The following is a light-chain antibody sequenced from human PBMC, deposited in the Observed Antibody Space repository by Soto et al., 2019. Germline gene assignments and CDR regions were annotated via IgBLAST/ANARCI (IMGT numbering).Light chain of an antibody. J-gene: IGKJ3*01. V-gene: IGKV3-15*01. Sequence: EIVMTQSPATLSVSPGERATLSCRASQSVSSNLAWHQQQPGQAPRPLIYGASTRATGIPARFSGSGSGTEFTLTISSLQSEDFAIYYCQQYNNWPFTFGPGTKVDIK. CDR1: QSVSSN. CDR2: GAS. CDR3: QQYNNWPFT.